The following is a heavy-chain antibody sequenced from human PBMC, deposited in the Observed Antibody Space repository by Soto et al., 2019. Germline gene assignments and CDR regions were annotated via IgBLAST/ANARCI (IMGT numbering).Heavy chain of an antibody. Sequence: SEILSLTCTVSGGSISSGDYYWSWIRQPPGKGLEWIGYIYYSGSTYYNPSLKSRVTISVDTSKNQFSLKLSSVTAADTAVYYCARDPITGTTVYWGQGTLVTVSS. V-gene: IGHV4-30-4*01. D-gene: IGHD1-20*01. CDR3: ARDPITGTTVY. CDR2: IYYSGST. J-gene: IGHJ4*02. CDR1: GGSISSGDYY.